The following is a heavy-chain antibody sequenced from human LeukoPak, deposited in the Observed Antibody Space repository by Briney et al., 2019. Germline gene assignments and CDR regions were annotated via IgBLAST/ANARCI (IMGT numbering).Heavy chain of an antibody. CDR3: AKPTYSSSWYTTPSYFDY. Sequence: GGSLRLSCAPSGFTFSSYGMHWVRQAPGKGLEWVAFIRYDGSNKYYADSVKGRFTISRDNSKNTLYLQMNSLRAEDTAVYYCAKPTYSSSWYTTPSYFDYWGQGTLVTVSS. CDR2: IRYDGSNK. V-gene: IGHV3-30*02. J-gene: IGHJ4*02. D-gene: IGHD6-13*01. CDR1: GFTFSSYG.